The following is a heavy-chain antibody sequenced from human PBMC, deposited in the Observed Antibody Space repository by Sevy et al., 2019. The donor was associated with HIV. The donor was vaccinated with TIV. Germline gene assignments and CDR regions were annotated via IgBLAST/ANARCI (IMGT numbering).Heavy chain of an antibody. CDR3: AREIFHGGAFDI. V-gene: IGHV3-21*01. Sequence: GSLRLSCAASGFTFSSYSMNWVRQAPGKGLEWVSSISSSSSYIYYADSVKGRFTISRDNAKNSLYLQMNSLRAEDTAVYYCAREIFHGGAFDIWGQGTMVTVSS. D-gene: IGHD3-9*01. CDR2: ISSSSSYI. CDR1: GFTFSSYS. J-gene: IGHJ3*02.